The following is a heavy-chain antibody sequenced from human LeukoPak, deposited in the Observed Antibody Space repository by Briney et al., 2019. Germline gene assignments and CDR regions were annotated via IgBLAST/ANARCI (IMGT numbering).Heavy chain of an antibody. CDR3: ARPIAEWELLGRAFDI. J-gene: IGHJ3*02. Sequence: SESRSVTCAVYGGPFSGYYWSWIRQPPGKGLGWSGEINHSGSTNYNPSLKSRVAISVDTSKNQFSLKLRSVSAAATAVYYCARPIAEWELLGRAFDIWGRGTTVTVSS. D-gene: IGHD1-26*01. CDR1: GGPFSGYY. CDR2: INHSGST. V-gene: IGHV4-34*01.